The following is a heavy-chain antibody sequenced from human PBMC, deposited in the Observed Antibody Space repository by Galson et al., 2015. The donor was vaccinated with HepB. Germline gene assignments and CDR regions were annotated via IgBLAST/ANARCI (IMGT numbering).Heavy chain of an antibody. D-gene: IGHD2-2*01. V-gene: IGHV6-1*01. Sequence: CAISGDSVSSNSAAWNWIRQSPSRGLEWLGRTYYRSKWYNDYAVSVKSRITINPDTSKNQFSLQLNSVTPEDTAVYYCAKDPRRSTLYYFDYWGQGTLVTVSS. J-gene: IGHJ4*02. CDR2: TYYRSKWYN. CDR3: AKDPRRSTLYYFDY. CDR1: GDSVSSNSAA.